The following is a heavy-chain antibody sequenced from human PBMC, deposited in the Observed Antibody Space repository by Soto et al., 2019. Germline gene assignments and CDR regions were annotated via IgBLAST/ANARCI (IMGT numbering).Heavy chain of an antibody. CDR1: GFTFSSYW. CDR3: ARDRSAYYYGSGSPSTTFDY. J-gene: IGHJ4*02. Sequence: GGSLRLSCAASGFTFSSYWMSWVRQAPGKGLEWVANIKQDGSEKYYVDSVKGRFTISRDNAKNSLYLQMNSLRAEDTAVYYCARDRSAYYYGSGSPSTTFDYWGQGTLVTVSS. D-gene: IGHD3-10*01. CDR2: IKQDGSEK. V-gene: IGHV3-7*01.